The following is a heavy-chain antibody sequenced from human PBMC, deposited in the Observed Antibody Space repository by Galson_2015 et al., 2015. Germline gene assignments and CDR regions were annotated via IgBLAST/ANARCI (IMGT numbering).Heavy chain of an antibody. CDR3: AGRTYDRPTEYYYYGMDV. CDR2: INAGNGNT. Sequence: SVKVSCKASGYTFTSYAMHWVRQAPGQRLEWMGWINAGNGNTKYSQKFQGRVTITRDTSASTAYMELSSLRSEDTAVYYCAGRTYDRPTEYYYYGMDVRGQGTTVTVSS. J-gene: IGHJ6*02. D-gene: IGHD5-12*01. CDR1: GYTFTSYA. V-gene: IGHV1-3*01.